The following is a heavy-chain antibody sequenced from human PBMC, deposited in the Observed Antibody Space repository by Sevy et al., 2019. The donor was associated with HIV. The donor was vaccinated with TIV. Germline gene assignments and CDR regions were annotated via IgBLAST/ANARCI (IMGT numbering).Heavy chain of an antibody. J-gene: IGHJ6*02. CDR2: ISSSGSTI. CDR3: ARGSIAARPYYYGMDV. V-gene: IGHV3-11*01. CDR1: GFTFSDYY. D-gene: IGHD6-6*01. Sequence: GGSLRLSCAASGFTFSDYYMSWIRQAPGKGLEWVSYISSSGSTIYYADSVKGRFTISRDNAQNSLYLQMNSLRAEDTAVYYCARGSIAARPYYYGMDVWGQGTTVTVSS.